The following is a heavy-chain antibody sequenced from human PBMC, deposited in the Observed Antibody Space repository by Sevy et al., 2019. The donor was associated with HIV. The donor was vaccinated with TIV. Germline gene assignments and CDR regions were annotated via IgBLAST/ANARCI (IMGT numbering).Heavy chain of an antibody. Sequence: GGSLRLSCAVSGIIFTTSGMHWVRQAPGKGLEWVAFMTYDGRNKFYGESLKDRLTISRDNSKKILYLQMNSLRVEDTAVYYCAKDFTGYNGMDVWGKGTMVTVSS. CDR1: GIIFTTSG. D-gene: IGHD3-9*01. V-gene: IGHV3-30*18. J-gene: IGHJ6*04. CDR3: AKDFTGYNGMDV. CDR2: MTYDGRNK.